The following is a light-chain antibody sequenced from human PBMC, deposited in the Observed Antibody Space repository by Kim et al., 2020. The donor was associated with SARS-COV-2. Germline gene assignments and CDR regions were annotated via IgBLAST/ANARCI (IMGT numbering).Light chain of an antibody. CDR3: QRYHTAPYT. CDR2: SAS. Sequence: ISNYLAWYQQKPGKVPKLLIHSASTLQSGVPSRFSGSGSGTLFTLTISSLQPEDVATYYCQRYHTAPYTFGQGTKLEI. CDR1: ISNY. V-gene: IGKV1-27*01. J-gene: IGKJ2*01.